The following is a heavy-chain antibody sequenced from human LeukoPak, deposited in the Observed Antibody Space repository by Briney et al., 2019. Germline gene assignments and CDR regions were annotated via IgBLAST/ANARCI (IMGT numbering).Heavy chain of an antibody. Sequence: GGSLRLSCAASGFTFSDYYMSWIRQAPGKGLGWVAVISYDGSNKYYADSVKGRFTISRDNSKNTLYLQMNSLRAEDTAVYCCARGRDYGDGRFDPWGQGTLVTVSS. CDR2: ISYDGSNK. D-gene: IGHD4-17*01. CDR1: GFTFSDYY. V-gene: IGHV3-30-3*01. J-gene: IGHJ5*02. CDR3: ARGRDYGDGRFDP.